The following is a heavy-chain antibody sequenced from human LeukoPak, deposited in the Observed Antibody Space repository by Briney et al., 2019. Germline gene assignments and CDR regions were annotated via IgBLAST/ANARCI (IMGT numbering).Heavy chain of an antibody. J-gene: IGHJ4*02. CDR1: GCSISSSSYY. CDR3: GSVAAADAIDN. D-gene: IGHD6-13*01. V-gene: IGHV4-39*01. Sequence: SETLSLTCNVSGCSISSSSYYGGWIRQPPGKGLEWIGNIYYSRSTYYNPSLKSRVTISLDTSKNQFSLNLRSVTAADTAVYYCGSVAAADAIDNWGQGTLVTVSS. CDR2: IYYSRST.